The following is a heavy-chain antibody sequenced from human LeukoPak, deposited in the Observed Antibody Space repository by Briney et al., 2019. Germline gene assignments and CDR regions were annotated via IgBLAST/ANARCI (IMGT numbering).Heavy chain of an antibody. CDR2: INPNSGGT. J-gene: IGHJ3*02. D-gene: IGHD1-1*01. V-gene: IGHV1-2*02. CDR3: ARYDLARDAFDI. CDR1: GYTFTGYY. Sequence: SVKVSCKASGYTFTGYYMHWVRQAPGQGLEWMGWINPNSGGTNYAQKFQGRVTMTRDTSISTAYMELSRLRSDDTAVYYCARYDLARDAFDIWGQGTMVTVSS.